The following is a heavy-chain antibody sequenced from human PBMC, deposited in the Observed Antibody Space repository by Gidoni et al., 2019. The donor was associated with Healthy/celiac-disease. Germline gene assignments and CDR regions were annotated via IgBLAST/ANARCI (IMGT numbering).Heavy chain of an antibody. CDR2: INAGNGNT. J-gene: IGHJ4*02. CDR3: ARGRAYSEDY. Sequence: HVQLVQSGAEVKKPGASVTVSFKASGYTYTSYAMHWVRQAPGQRIEWMGWINAGNGNTKYSQKFQGRGTITRETSASTAYMELSSMRSEDTAVYYCARGRAYSEDYWGQGTLVTVSS. V-gene: IGHV1-3*01. D-gene: IGHD2-21*01. CDR1: GYTYTSYA.